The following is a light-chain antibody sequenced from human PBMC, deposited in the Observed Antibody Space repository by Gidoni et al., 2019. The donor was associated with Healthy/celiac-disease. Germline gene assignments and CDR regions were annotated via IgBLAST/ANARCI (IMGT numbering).Light chain of an antibody. V-gene: IGKV3-15*01. J-gene: IGKJ2*01. Sequence: EIVMTQSPATLSVSPGERATLSCRPSQSVSSNLAWYQQQPGQAPRLLIYGASTRATGIPARFSGSGSGTEFTLTISSMQSEDFAVYYCQQYHNWPPYTFGQGTKLEIK. CDR1: QSVSSN. CDR2: GAS. CDR3: QQYHNWPPYT.